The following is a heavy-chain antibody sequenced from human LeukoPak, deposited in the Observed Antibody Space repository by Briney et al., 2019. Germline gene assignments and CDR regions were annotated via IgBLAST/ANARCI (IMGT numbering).Heavy chain of an antibody. CDR3: AKVWHTMVRIGYFDY. D-gene: IGHD3-10*01. CDR1: GFTFSSYA. V-gene: IGHV3-23*01. J-gene: IGHJ4*02. CDR2: ISGSGGST. Sequence: PGGPLRLSCAASGFTFSSYAMSWVRQAPGKGLEWVSAISGSGGSTYYADSVKGRFTISRDNSKNTLYLQMNSLRAEDTAVYYCAKVWHTMVRIGYFDYWGQGTLVTVSS.